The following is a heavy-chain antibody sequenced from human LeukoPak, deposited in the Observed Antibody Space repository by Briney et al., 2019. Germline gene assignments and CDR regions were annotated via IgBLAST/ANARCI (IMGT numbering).Heavy chain of an antibody. Sequence: SETLSLTCTVSGGSISSYNWSWIRQPPGKGLEWIGYIYYSGSTNYNPSLKSRVTISVDTSKNQFSLKLSSVTAADTAVYYCARAEEYSSGWYLGYWGQGTLVTVSS. CDR2: IYYSGST. CDR1: GGSISSYN. D-gene: IGHD6-19*01. CDR3: ARAEEYSSGWYLGY. V-gene: IGHV4-59*01. J-gene: IGHJ4*02.